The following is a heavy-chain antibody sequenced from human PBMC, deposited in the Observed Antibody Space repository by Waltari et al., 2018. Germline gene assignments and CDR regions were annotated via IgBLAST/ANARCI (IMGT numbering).Heavy chain of an antibody. CDR3: ARVGEESGWGTAGAYNY. CDR2: IIPIFGTA. D-gene: IGHD6-13*01. V-gene: IGHV1-69*05. Sequence: QVQLVQSGAEVKKPGSSVKVSCKASGGTFSSYAISWVRQAPGQGLEWMGGIIPIFGTANYAQKFQGRVTITTDESTSTADMELSSLRSEDTAVYYCARVGEESGWGTAGAYNYWGQGTLVTVSS. CDR1: GGTFSSYA. J-gene: IGHJ4*02.